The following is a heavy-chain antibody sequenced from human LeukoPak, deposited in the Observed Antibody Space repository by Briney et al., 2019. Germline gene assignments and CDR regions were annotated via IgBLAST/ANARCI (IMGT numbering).Heavy chain of an antibody. D-gene: IGHD3-3*01. Sequence: ASVKVSCKTSGYTFTDYYLHWVRQAPGQGLEWMGCINPNSGDTDSAQKFQGRVSLTRGTSISTSYMELSRLRSDDTAVYYCARGWIGNDYFYGMGVWGQGATVTVTS. CDR3: ARGWIGNDYFYGMGV. V-gene: IGHV1-2*02. CDR2: INPNSGDT. CDR1: GYTFTDYY. J-gene: IGHJ6*02.